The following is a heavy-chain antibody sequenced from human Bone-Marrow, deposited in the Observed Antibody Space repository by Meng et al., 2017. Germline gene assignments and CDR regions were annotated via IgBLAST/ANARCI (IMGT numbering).Heavy chain of an antibody. CDR2: IYHSGST. Sequence: QVQVQESGPGLVKPSETLSLTCGVSGASISSGNWWNWVRQPPGKGLEWIGDIYHSGSTNYNPSLKSRVTISVDKSKNQFSLKLSSVTAADTAMYYCARGGGCSSSSCDLDYWGQGILVTVSS. D-gene: IGHD2-2*01. CDR1: GASISSGNW. CDR3: ARGGGCSSSSCDLDY. V-gene: IGHV4-4*02. J-gene: IGHJ4*02.